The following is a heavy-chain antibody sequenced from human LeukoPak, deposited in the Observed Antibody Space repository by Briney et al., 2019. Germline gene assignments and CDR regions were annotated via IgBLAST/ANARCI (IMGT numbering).Heavy chain of an antibody. CDR1: GFTFSSYA. CDR3: ARDRIRPGYSSSWVFDY. CDR2: ISYDGSNK. J-gene: IGHJ4*02. D-gene: IGHD6-13*01. Sequence: GRSLRLSCAASGFTFSSYAMHWVRQAPGKGLEWVAVISYDGSNKYYADSVKGRFTISRDNSKNTLYLQMNSLRAEDTAVYYCARDRIRPGYSSSWVFDYRGQGTLVTVSS. V-gene: IGHV3-30-3*01.